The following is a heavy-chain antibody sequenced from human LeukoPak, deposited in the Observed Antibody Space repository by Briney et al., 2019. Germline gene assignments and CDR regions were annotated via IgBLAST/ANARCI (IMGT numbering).Heavy chain of an antibody. J-gene: IGHJ3*02. Sequence: PSETLSLTCTVSGDSISSGDYYWRWIRQPAAKGLEWIWRISSSGSTNYNPSLKSRITISVDTSKNQFSLKLSSVTAADTAVYFCARGPYSYDSSGAFDIWGQGTMVTVSS. CDR3: ARGPYSYDSSGAFDI. CDR1: GDSISSGDYY. CDR2: ISSSGST. V-gene: IGHV4-61*02. D-gene: IGHD3-22*01.